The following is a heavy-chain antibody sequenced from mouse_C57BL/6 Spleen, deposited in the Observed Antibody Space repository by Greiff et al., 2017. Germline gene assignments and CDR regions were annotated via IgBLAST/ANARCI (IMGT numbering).Heavy chain of an antibody. J-gene: IGHJ1*03. CDR1: GFTFSDYG. Sequence: EVQRVESGGGLVKPGGSLKLSCAASGFTFSDYGLHWVRQAPEKGLEWVAYISSGRSTIYYAATVKVRFTIYRDNAKNTLFLQMPSLRAADTARYNGARLHYGSSYGYVDVWGTGTTVTVSS. D-gene: IGHD1-1*01. V-gene: IGHV5-17*01. CDR2: ISSGRSTI. CDR3: ARLHYGSSYGYVDV.